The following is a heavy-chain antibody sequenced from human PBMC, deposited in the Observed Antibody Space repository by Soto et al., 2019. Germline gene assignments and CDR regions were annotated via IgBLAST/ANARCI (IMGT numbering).Heavy chain of an antibody. CDR1: GGSISRYC. Sequence: PSETLSRTCTVSGGSISRYCWSWSRPPPGKGLEWIGYIYYSGSTNYNPSLKSRVTISVDTSKNQFSLKLSSVTAADTAVYYCARGVVYGDYVFDYWGQGTLVTVSS. V-gene: IGHV4-59*01. J-gene: IGHJ4*02. CDR3: ARGVVYGDYVFDY. D-gene: IGHD4-17*01. CDR2: IYYSGST.